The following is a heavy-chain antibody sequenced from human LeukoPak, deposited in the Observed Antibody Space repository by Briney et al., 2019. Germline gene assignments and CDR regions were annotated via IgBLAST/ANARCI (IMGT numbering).Heavy chain of an antibody. V-gene: IGHV3-15*01. CDR1: GFTFSNAW. D-gene: IGHD3-9*01. J-gene: IGHJ4*02. CDR3: TTVHYDILTGYWLGYYFDY. CDR2: IKSKTDGGTT. Sequence: GGSLRLSCAASGFTFSNAWMSWVRQAPGKGLEWVGRIKSKTDGGTTDYAAPVKGRFTISRDGSKNTLYLQMNSLKTEDTAVYYCTTVHYDILTGYWLGYYFDYWGQGTLVTVSS.